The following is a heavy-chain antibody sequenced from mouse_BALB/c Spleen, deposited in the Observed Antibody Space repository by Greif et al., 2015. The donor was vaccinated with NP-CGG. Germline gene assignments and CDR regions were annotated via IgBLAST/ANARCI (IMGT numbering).Heavy chain of an antibody. V-gene: IGHV1-84*02. J-gene: IGHJ4*01. Sequence: LVESGPELVKPGASVKISCKASGYTFTDYYINWVKQNPGQGLEWIGWIYPGSGNTKYNEKFKGKATLTVDTSSSTAYMQLSSLTSEDTAVYFCARRTGTEAMDYWGQGTSVTVSS. CDR3: ARRTGTEAMDY. CDR2: IYPGSGNT. CDR1: GYTFTDYY. D-gene: IGHD4-1*01.